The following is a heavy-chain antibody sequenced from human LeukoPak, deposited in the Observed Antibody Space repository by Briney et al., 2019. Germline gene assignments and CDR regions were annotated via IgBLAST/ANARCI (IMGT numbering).Heavy chain of an antibody. CDR3: ARFDLSDAFDI. J-gene: IGHJ3*02. Sequence: GVSLRLSCAASGFTFSSYTMHWVRQAPGKGREGVADMSYDGSTKYYADSVKGRFTISRDTSKNTLYLQMNSLCAAVTAVYYCARFDLSDAFDIWGQGTMVTVSS. CDR1: GFTFSSYT. D-gene: IGHD3-9*01. CDR2: MSYDGSTK. V-gene: IGHV3-30*04.